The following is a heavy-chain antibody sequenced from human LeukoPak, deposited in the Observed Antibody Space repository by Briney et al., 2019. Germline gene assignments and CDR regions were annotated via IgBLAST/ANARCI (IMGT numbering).Heavy chain of an antibody. D-gene: IGHD6-13*01. J-gene: IGHJ4*02. CDR2: INVDGSIT. CDR1: GFTFSTYW. V-gene: IGHV3-74*01. CDR3: ARVRSSSWFDY. Sequence: GGSLRLSCAASGFTFSTYWMHWVRQAPGKGLVWVSRINVDGSITNYADSVKGRFIISRDNAKNTLYLQMNSLRAEDTAVYFCARVRSSSWFDYWGQGTLVAVSS.